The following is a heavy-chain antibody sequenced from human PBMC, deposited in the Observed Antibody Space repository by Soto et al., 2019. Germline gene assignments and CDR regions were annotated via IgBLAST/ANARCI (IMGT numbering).Heavy chain of an antibody. CDR1: GGSINRGGYF. CDR2: IYNSGTT. J-gene: IGHJ4*02. V-gene: IGHV4-30-4*01. CDR3: ARGPSADKVDY. D-gene: IGHD3-3*01. Sequence: QVQLQESGPGLVKPSQTLSLTCTVSGGSINRGGYFWSWIRQTPGKGLEWIGHIYNSGTTYTNPSLNSRATISVDTSPNQFSLNLKSVTAADTAVYYCARGPSADKVDYWGQGTLVTVSS.